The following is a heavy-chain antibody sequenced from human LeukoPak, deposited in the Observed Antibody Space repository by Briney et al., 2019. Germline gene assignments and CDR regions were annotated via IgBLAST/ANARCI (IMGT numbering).Heavy chain of an antibody. CDR3: ATYQLLDTSLTNFDY. Sequence: SETLSLTCAVYGGSFSGYYWSWIRQPPGKGLEWIGEITHSGSTNYNPSLKSRVTISVDTSKNQFSLKLSSVTAADTAVYYCATYQLLDTSLTNFDYWGQGTLVTVSS. CDR2: ITHSGST. D-gene: IGHD2-2*01. J-gene: IGHJ4*02. CDR1: GGSFSGYY. V-gene: IGHV4-34*01.